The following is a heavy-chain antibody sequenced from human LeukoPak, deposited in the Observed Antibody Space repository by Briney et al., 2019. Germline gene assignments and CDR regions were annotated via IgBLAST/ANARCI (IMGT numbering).Heavy chain of an antibody. V-gene: IGHV4-59*08. D-gene: IGHD2-2*01. CDR1: DGSISSYY. CDR2: IYYSGST. Sequence: PSETLSLTCTVSDGSISSYYWSWIRQPPGKGLEWIGYIYYSGSTNYNPSLKSRVTISVDTSKNQFSLKLSSVTAADTAVYYCARQEIRCSSTSCYWTGFDYWGQGTLVTVSS. J-gene: IGHJ4*02. CDR3: ARQEIRCSSTSCYWTGFDY.